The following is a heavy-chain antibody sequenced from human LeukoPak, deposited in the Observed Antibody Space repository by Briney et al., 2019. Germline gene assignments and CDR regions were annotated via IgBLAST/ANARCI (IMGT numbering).Heavy chain of an antibody. Sequence: SVKVSCKASGGTFSSYTISWVRQAPGQGLEWMGRIIPILGIANYAQKFQGRVTITADKSTSTAYMELSSLRSEDTAVYYCASRYSSSDYYYYYMDVWGKGTTVTVSS. CDR3: ASRYSSSDYYYYYMDV. CDR2: IIPILGIA. J-gene: IGHJ6*03. V-gene: IGHV1-69*02. CDR1: GGTFSSYT. D-gene: IGHD6-6*01.